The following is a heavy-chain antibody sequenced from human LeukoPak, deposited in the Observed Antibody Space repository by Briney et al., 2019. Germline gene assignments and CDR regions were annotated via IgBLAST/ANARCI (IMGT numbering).Heavy chain of an antibody. CDR2: IIPIFGSG. CDR1: GGIFANYA. Sequence: SVKVSCKASGGIFANYAISWVRKAPGQGLEWMGGIIPIFGSGHSAQKFQGRLTITADESTRTTYMELSSLRSEDTAVYYCAKGHDDFSQFDFCGQGTLVIVSS. V-gene: IGHV1-69*01. D-gene: IGHD3-3*01. J-gene: IGHJ4*02. CDR3: AKGHDDFSQFDF.